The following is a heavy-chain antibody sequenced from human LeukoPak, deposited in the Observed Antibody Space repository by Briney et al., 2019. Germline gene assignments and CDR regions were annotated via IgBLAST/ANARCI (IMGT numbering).Heavy chain of an antibody. CDR3: AKHSGGGFFDY. D-gene: IGHD3-16*01. Sequence: GSLRLSCAASGFTFSNYGMSWVCQAPGKGLEWVSAISGSSSGTFYADSVKGRFTVSRDNSKNTLYLQMNSLRAEDTAVYYCAKHSGGGFFDYWGQGTLVTVSS. CDR1: GFTFSNYG. J-gene: IGHJ4*02. V-gene: IGHV3-23*01. CDR2: ISGSSSGT.